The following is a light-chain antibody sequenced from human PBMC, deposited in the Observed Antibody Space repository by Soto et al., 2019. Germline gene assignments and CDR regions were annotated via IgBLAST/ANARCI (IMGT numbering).Light chain of an antibody. V-gene: IGKV1-33*01. J-gene: IGKJ2*01. CDR3: QQYDNLPYT. Sequence: DIQMTQSPSSLSASVGDRVTITCQASQDISNYLNWYQQKPGKAPKLLIYDASNLETGVPSRFSGSESGTDFTCTISSLQPEDIETYYCQQYDNLPYTFGQGTKLEIK. CDR2: DAS. CDR1: QDISNY.